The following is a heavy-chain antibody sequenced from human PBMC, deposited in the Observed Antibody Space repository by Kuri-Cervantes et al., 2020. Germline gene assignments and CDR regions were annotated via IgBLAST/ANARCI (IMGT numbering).Heavy chain of an antibody. Sequence: GESLKISCAASEFTFSSYATSWVRQAPGKGLEWVSTISGSGGSTYYADSVKGRCTISRDNSKNTLFLQMISLRAEDTVVYYCAKVSTMTTVLDAFDIWGQGTMVTVSS. V-gene: IGHV3-23*01. CDR2: ISGSGGST. CDR3: AKVSTMTTVLDAFDI. D-gene: IGHD4-17*01. J-gene: IGHJ3*02. CDR1: EFTFSSYA.